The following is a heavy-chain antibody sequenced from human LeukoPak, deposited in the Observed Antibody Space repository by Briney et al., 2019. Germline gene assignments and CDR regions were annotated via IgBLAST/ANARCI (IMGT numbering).Heavy chain of an antibody. V-gene: IGHV4-4*09. D-gene: IGHD3-22*01. CDR2: IYTSGST. CDR3: ARHLGRGYDSSLDAFDI. Sequence: SETLSLTCTVSGGSISSYYWSWIRQPPGKGLEWIGYIYTSGSTNYNPSLESRVTISVDTSKNQFSLKLSSVTAADTAVYYCARHLGRGYDSSLDAFDIWGQGTMATVSS. J-gene: IGHJ3*02. CDR1: GGSISSYY.